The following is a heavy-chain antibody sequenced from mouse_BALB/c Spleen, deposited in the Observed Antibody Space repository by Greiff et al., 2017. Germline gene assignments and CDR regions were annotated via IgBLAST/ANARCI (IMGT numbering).Heavy chain of an antibody. Sequence: EVQLVESGPGLVKPSQSLSLTCSVTGYSITSGYYWNWIRQFPGNKLEWMGYISYDGSNNYNPSLKNRISITRDTSKNQFFLKLNSVTTEDTATYYCARGGYYGYDGGFAYWGQGTLVTVSA. J-gene: IGHJ3*01. CDR1: GYSITSGYY. D-gene: IGHD2-2*01. CDR3: ARGGYYGYDGGFAY. V-gene: IGHV3-6*02. CDR2: ISYDGSN.